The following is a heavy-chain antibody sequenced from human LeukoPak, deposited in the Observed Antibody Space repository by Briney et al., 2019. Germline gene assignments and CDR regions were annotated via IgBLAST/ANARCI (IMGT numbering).Heavy chain of an antibody. D-gene: IGHD5-12*01. J-gene: IGHJ4*02. CDR1: GFTFSDYY. CDR3: ARGGIVATIRDFDY. CDR2: ISSSSSYT. Sequence: GSLRLSCAASGFTFSDYYMSWIRQAPGKGLEWVSYISSSSSYTNYADSVKGRFTISRDNAKNSLYLQMNSLRAEDTAVYYCARGGIVATIRDFDYWGQGTLVTVSS. V-gene: IGHV3-11*06.